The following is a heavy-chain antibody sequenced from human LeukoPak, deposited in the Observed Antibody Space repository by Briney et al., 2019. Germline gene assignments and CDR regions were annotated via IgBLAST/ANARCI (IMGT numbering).Heavy chain of an antibody. J-gene: IGHJ5*02. Sequence: GSLRLSCAASGFTFSSYSMNWVRQAPGKGLEWVSYIRSSSSTIYYADSVKGRFTISRDNAQNSLFLQMNSLRAEDTAVYYCARTSYWFDPWGQGTLVIVSS. CDR2: IRSSSSTI. CDR3: ARTSYWFDP. CDR1: GFTFSSYS. V-gene: IGHV3-48*04.